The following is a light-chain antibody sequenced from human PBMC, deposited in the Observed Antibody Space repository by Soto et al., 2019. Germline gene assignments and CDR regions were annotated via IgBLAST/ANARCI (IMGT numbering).Light chain of an antibody. Sequence: QSVLTQPASVSGSPGQSITISCTGTSRDVGGYNLVSWYQQHPSKAPKLMIYEDSARPSGISNRFSGSKSGDTASLTISRLQAEDEAHYYCCSYAGSRTFVFGGGTKLTVL. J-gene: IGLJ3*02. CDR2: EDS. CDR3: CSYAGSRTFV. CDR1: SRDVGGYNL. V-gene: IGLV2-23*02.